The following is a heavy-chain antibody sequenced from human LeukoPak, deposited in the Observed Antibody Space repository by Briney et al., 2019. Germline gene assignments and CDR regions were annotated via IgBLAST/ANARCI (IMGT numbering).Heavy chain of an antibody. CDR1: GFTFSSYW. D-gene: IGHD3-22*01. Sequence: GGSLRLSCAASGFTFSSYWMHWVRQAPGKGLVWVSRINSDGSSTSYADSVKGRFTISRDNAKSTLYLQMNSLRAEDTAVYYCADSSGYYYYFDYWGQGTLVTVSS. V-gene: IGHV3-74*01. CDR3: ADSSGYYYYFDY. CDR2: INSDGSST. J-gene: IGHJ4*02.